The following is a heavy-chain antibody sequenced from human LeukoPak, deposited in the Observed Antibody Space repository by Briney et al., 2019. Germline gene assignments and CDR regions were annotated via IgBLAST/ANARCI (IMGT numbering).Heavy chain of an antibody. J-gene: IGHJ5*01. CDR1: GGSISSYY. V-gene: IGHV4-59*08. Sequence: SETLSLTCTVSGGSISSYYWSWIRQPPGKGLEWIGYIYYSGSTNYNPSLKSRVTISVEASKNQFSLKLSSVTAADTAVYYCARSRQASGLFNSWGQGTLVVVSS. CDR3: ARSRQASGLFNS. CDR2: IYYSGST. D-gene: IGHD3-10*01.